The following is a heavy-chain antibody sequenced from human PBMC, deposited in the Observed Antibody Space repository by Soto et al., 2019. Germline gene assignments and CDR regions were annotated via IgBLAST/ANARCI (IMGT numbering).Heavy chain of an antibody. Sequence: ASVKVSCKASGYTFTSYYMHWVRQAPGQGLEWMGIINPSGGSTSYAQKFQGRVTMTRDTSTSTVYMELSSLRSEDTAVYYCASGQAPKPNLDAFDIWGQGTMVTVSS. CDR3: ASGQAPKPNLDAFDI. J-gene: IGHJ3*02. CDR1: GYTFTSYY. V-gene: IGHV1-46*03. CDR2: INPSGGST.